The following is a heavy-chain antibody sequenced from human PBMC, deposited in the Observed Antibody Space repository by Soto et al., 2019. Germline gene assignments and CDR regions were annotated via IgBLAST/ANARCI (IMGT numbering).Heavy chain of an antibody. Sequence: GGSLRLSCAASGFTFDDYTMHWVRQAPGKGLEWVSLISWDGGSTYYADSVKGRFTISRDNSKNSLYLQMNSLRTEDTALYYCAKDGPDFYDYWGQGTLVTVSS. V-gene: IGHV3-43*01. CDR2: ISWDGGST. J-gene: IGHJ4*02. CDR3: AKDGPDFYDY. CDR1: GFTFDDYT.